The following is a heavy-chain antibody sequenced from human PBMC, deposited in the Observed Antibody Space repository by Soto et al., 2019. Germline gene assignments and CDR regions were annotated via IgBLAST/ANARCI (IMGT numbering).Heavy chain of an antibody. CDR1: GFTFSSYG. J-gene: IGHJ4*02. Sequence: QVQLVESGGGVVQPGRSLRLSCAASGFTFSSYGMHWVRQAPGKGLEWVAVISYDGSNKYYADSVKGRFTISRDNSKNTLYLQMNSLRAEDTAVYYCAKGDSSSHWTGYFDYWGQGTLVTVSS. CDR2: ISYDGSNK. CDR3: AKGDSSSHWTGYFDY. D-gene: IGHD6-6*01. V-gene: IGHV3-30*18.